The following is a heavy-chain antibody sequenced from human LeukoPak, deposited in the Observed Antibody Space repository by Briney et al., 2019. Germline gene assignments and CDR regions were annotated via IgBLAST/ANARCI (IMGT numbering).Heavy chain of an antibody. CDR1: GFTFSSYA. J-gene: IGHJ4*02. Sequence: QAGGSLRLSCAASGFTFSSYAMSWVRQAPGKGLEWVSAISGSGGSTYYADSVKGRFTISRDNSKNTLYLQMNSLRAEDTAVYYCAKDLYSPSIAAAGTVPDDNDYWGQGTLVTVSS. CDR3: AKDLYSPSIAAAGTVPDDNDY. V-gene: IGHV3-23*01. D-gene: IGHD6-13*01. CDR2: ISGSGGST.